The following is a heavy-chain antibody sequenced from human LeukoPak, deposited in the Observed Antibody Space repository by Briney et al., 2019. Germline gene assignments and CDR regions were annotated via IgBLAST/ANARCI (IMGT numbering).Heavy chain of an antibody. CDR3: VRVPPGTTIYAY. V-gene: IGHV1-8*01. Sequence: ASVKVSCKASGYTFTSYRINWVRQATGQGLEWVGWMNPNNSDIGYAQKFQGRVTMTRNTSIGTAYMELSSLRFEDTAIYYCVRVPPGTTIYAYWGQGTLVTVSS. D-gene: IGHD1-14*01. J-gene: IGHJ4*02. CDR2: MNPNNSDI. CDR1: GYTFTSYR.